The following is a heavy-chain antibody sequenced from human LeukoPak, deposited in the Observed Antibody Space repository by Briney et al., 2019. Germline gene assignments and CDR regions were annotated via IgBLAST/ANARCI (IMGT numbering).Heavy chain of an antibody. Sequence: ASVKVSCKASGYTFTSYDINWVRQAPGQGLEWMGWMNPNSGSTGYAQKYQGRVTITRNTSISTAYMELSGLRSEDTAVYYCARGRSTGYPYYFEYWGQGTLVTVSS. V-gene: IGHV1-8*03. J-gene: IGHJ4*02. D-gene: IGHD5-12*01. CDR1: GYTFTSYD. CDR3: ARGRSTGYPYYFEY. CDR2: MNPNSGST.